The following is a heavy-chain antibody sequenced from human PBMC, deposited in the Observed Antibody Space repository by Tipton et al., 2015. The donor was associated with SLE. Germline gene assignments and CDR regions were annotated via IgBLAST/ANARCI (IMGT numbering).Heavy chain of an antibody. V-gene: IGHV4-39*07. CDR3: ARAGAGTACGTFDI. CDR2: IYYSGST. J-gene: IGHJ3*02. D-gene: IGHD1-14*01. CDR1: GGSINNSYYY. Sequence: TLSLTCTVSGGSINNSYYYWAWIRQPPGKGLEWIGRIYYSGSTFNNPSLKSRVTISAVTSKNQFSLRVSSVTAADTAVYYCARAGAGTACGTFDIWGPGTMVTVSS.